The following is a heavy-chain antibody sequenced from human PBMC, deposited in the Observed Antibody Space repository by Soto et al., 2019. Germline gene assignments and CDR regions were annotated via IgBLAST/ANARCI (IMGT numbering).Heavy chain of an antibody. V-gene: IGHV3-15*01. CDR2: IKSKTDGGTT. CDR3: TTDVLGSGSYYTYYFDY. J-gene: IGHJ4*02. CDR1: GFTFSNAW. D-gene: IGHD3-10*01. Sequence: KPGGSLRLSCAASGFTFSNAWMSWVRQAPGKGLEWVGRIKSKTDGGTTDYAAPVKGRFTISRDDSKNTLYLQMNSLKTEDTAVYYCTTDVLGSGSYYTYYFDYWGQGTLVTVSS.